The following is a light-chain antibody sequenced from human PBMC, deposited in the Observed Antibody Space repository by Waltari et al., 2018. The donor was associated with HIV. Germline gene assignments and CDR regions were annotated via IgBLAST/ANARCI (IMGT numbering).Light chain of an antibody. Sequence: DIVMTQSPDSLAVSLGERATINCKSSQNILYSSNNKNYLAWYQQKPGQPPKLLIYWASARESGVPGRFSGSGSSDFTLTISSLQAEDVAVYYCQQYYSIPYTFGQGTKLEIK. CDR1: QNILYSSNNKNY. J-gene: IGKJ2*01. CDR2: WAS. CDR3: QQYYSIPYT. V-gene: IGKV4-1*01.